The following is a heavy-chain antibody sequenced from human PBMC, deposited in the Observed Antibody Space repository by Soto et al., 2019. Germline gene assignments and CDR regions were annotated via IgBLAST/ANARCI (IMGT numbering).Heavy chain of an antibody. Sequence: SETLSLTCTVSGGSIATSSYFWAWIRRPPGKGLEWIGSIDYRGTIYNNPSLKSRVTISVDTSKNHFSLKLDSVTAADTALYYCSRRAPEGFDPWGRGTLVTVS. CDR3: SRRAPEGFDP. CDR1: GGSIATSSYF. CDR2: IDYRGTI. J-gene: IGHJ5*02. V-gene: IGHV4-39*02.